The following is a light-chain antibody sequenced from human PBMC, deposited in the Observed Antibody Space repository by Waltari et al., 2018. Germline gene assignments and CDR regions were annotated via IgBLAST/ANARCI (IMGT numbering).Light chain of an antibody. CDR2: KDN. V-gene: IGLV3-27*01. J-gene: IGLJ3*02. Sequence: TITCSGDVLAKKYSRWFQQKPGQAPVLVIYKDNERPSGIPERFSGSSSGTTVTLTISGAQVEDEADYYCYSAADNNLGVFGGGTKLTVL. CDR1: VLAKKY. CDR3: YSAADNNLGV.